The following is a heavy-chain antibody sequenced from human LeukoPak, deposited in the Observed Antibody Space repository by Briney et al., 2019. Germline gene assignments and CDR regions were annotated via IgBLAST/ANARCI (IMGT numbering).Heavy chain of an antibody. D-gene: IGHD3-3*01. CDR1: GGSFSGYY. CDR3: ARGSDYDFWSGYNTPKYAFDI. V-gene: IGHV4-34*01. CDR2: INHSGST. J-gene: IGHJ3*02. Sequence: SETLSLTCAVYGGSFSGYYWSWIRQPPGKGLEWIGEINHSGSTNYNPSLKSRVTISVDTSKNQFSLKLSSVTAADTAVYYCARGSDYDFWSGYNTPKYAFDIWGQGTMVTVSS.